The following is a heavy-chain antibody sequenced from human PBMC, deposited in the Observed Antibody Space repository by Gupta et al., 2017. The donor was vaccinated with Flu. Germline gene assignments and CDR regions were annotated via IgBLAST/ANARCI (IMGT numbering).Heavy chain of an antibody. D-gene: IGHD5-24*01. CDR3: AKDQGFGEMAITTHADF. CDR1: GFKFSDYG. J-gene: IGHJ4*02. Sequence: QVHLVESGGGVVQPGRSLRLSCAASGFKFSDYGIHWFRQAPGKGLEWVAVISFDGRNKYYPDYMKDRFTISRDNAKNNVYLQLNSLRLEDTAVYYCAKDQGFGEMAITTHADFWGQGTLVTVSS. CDR2: ISFDGRNK. V-gene: IGHV3-30*18.